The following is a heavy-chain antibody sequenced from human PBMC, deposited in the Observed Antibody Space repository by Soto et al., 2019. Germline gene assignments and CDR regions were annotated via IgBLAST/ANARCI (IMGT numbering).Heavy chain of an antibody. Sequence: LRLSCAASGFTFDDYAMHWVRQAPGKGLEWVSGISWNSGSIGYADSVKGRFTISRDNAKNSLYLQMNSLRAEDTALYYCAKGSTGYSSGHPDYWGQGTLVTVSS. D-gene: IGHD6-19*01. CDR2: ISWNSGSI. CDR3: AKGSTGYSSGHPDY. V-gene: IGHV3-9*01. J-gene: IGHJ4*02. CDR1: GFTFDDYA.